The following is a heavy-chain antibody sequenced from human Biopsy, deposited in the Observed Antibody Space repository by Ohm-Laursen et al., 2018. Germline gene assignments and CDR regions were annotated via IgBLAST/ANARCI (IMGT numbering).Heavy chain of an antibody. CDR3: ASVVLGPTNDAFDL. V-gene: IGHV4-4*07. CDR2: IYPGGST. J-gene: IGHJ3*01. D-gene: IGHD3-22*01. CDR1: GGDINNYY. Sequence: GTQSLTCNVSGGDINNYYWSWIRQPAGKGLEWIGRIYPGGSTNYNPSLKSRVTMSVDTSKKQLSLRLRSVTAADTAMYYCASVVLGPTNDAFDLWGQGTMVVVFS.